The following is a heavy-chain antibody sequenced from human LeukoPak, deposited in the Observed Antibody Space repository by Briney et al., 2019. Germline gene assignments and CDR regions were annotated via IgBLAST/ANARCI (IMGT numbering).Heavy chain of an antibody. CDR1: GYTFTSYY. Sequence: ASVKVSCKASGYTFTSYYMHWVRQAPGQGLEWMGWINPNSGGTNYAQKFQGWVTMTRDTSISTAYMELSRLRSDDTAVYYCARVGYYGSGSNEYYYGMDVWGQGTTVTVSS. D-gene: IGHD3-10*01. CDR2: INPNSGGT. V-gene: IGHV1-2*04. J-gene: IGHJ6*02. CDR3: ARVGYYGSGSNEYYYGMDV.